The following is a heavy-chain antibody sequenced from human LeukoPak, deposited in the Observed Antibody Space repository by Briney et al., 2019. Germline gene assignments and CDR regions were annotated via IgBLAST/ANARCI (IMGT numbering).Heavy chain of an antibody. J-gene: IGHJ5*02. Sequence: ASVKVSRKASGYTFTGYYMHWVRQAPGQGLEWMGWINPNSGGTNYAQEFQGRVTMTRDTSISTAYMELSRLRSDDTAVYYCARVNPILKRFGELLKDWFDPWGQGTLVTVSS. V-gene: IGHV1-2*02. CDR3: ARVNPILKRFGELLKDWFDP. D-gene: IGHD3-10*01. CDR2: INPNSGGT. CDR1: GYTFTGYY.